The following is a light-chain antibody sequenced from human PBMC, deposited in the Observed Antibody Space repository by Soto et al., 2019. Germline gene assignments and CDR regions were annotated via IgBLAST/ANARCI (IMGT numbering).Light chain of an antibody. CDR1: QSVRSW. CDR2: DAS. CDR3: QQYDNYPLT. Sequence: DIQITHSHATPSASVGVRVTIICRASQSVRSWLAWYQQKPGTAAKLLIFDASRLESWVPSRFSGSASGTEFTLTISSLQPDDFATYYCQQYDNYPLTVGGGTKVDIK. V-gene: IGKV1-5*02. J-gene: IGKJ4*01.